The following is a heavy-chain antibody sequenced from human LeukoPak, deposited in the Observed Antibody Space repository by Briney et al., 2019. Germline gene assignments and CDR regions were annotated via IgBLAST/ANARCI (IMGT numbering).Heavy chain of an antibody. J-gene: IGHJ4*02. CDR3: ARPRLRGYSYGSNKQSFDY. D-gene: IGHD5-18*01. V-gene: IGHV4-34*01. CDR2: INHSGST. Sequence: SETLSLTCAVYGGSFSGYYWSWIRQPPGKGLEWIGEINHSGSTNYNPSLKSRVTISVDTSKNQFSLKLSSVTAADTAVYYCARPRLRGYSYGSNKQSFDYWAREPWSPSPQ. CDR1: GGSFSGYY.